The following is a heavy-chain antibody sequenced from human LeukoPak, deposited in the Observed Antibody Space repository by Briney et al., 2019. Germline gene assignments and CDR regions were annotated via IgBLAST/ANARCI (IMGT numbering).Heavy chain of an antibody. D-gene: IGHD1-7*01. CDR3: ARGRRVELRRVNWFDP. CDR2: IYDSGRT. V-gene: IGHV4-59*12. CDR1: GGSISSYY. Sequence: SETLSLTCTVSGGSISSYYWSWIRQPPGKGLEWIWYIYDSGRTNSNPSLKSRVTISVDTSKNQFSLKLSSVTAADTAVYYCARGRRVELRRVNWFDPWGQGTLVTVSS. J-gene: IGHJ5*02.